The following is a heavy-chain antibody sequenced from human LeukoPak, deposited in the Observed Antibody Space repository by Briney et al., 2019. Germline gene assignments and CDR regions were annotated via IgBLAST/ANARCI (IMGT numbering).Heavy chain of an antibody. D-gene: IGHD1-26*01. CDR3: ASIVGATHLAFDY. V-gene: IGHV4-39*01. J-gene: IGHJ4*02. CDR2: IYYSGST. Sequence: SETLSLTCTVSGGSISSSSYYWGWIRQPPGKGLEWIGSIYYSGSTYYNPSLKSRVTISVDTSKNQFSLKLSSVTAADTAVYYCASIVGATHLAFDYWGRGTLVTVSS. CDR1: GGSISSSSYY.